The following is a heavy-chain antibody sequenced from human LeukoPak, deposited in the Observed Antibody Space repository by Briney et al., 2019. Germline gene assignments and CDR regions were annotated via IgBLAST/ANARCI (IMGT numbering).Heavy chain of an antibody. D-gene: IGHD6-13*01. J-gene: IGHJ4*02. CDR3: ARVGGWYSSSWYFDY. Sequence: SETLSLTCAVYGGSFSGYYWSWIRQPPGKGLEWIGEINHSGSTNYNPSLKSRVTISVDTSKNQFSLKLSSVTAADTAVYYCARVGGWYSSSWYFDYWGQGTLVTVSS. CDR1: GGSFSGYY. CDR2: INHSGST. V-gene: IGHV4-34*01.